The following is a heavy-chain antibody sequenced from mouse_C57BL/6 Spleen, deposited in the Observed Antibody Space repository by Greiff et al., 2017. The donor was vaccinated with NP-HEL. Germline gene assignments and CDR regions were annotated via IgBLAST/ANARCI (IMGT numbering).Heavy chain of an antibody. V-gene: IGHV1-64*01. Sequence: PGQGLEWIGMIHPNSGSTNYNEKFKSKATLTVDKSSSTAYMQLSSLTSEDSAVYYCARSTGTWYFDVWGTGTTVTVSS. D-gene: IGHD4-1*02. J-gene: IGHJ1*03. CDR2: IHPNSGST. CDR3: ARSTGTWYFDV.